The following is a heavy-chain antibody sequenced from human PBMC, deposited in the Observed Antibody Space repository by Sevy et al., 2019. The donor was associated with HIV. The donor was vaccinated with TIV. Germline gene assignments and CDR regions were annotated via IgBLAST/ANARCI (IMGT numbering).Heavy chain of an antibody. Sequence: ASVKVSCKASGYTFTSYDINWVRQATGQGLEWMGWMNPNSGNTGYAQKFQGRVTMTRNTSISTAYLELSSLRSEVTAVYYCAGGSTIPLRWIGELSGGTYGMDVWGQGTTVTVSS. CDR3: AGGSTIPLRWIGELSGGTYGMDV. CDR2: MNPNSGNT. J-gene: IGHJ6*02. D-gene: IGHD3-10*01. V-gene: IGHV1-8*01. CDR1: GYTFTSYD.